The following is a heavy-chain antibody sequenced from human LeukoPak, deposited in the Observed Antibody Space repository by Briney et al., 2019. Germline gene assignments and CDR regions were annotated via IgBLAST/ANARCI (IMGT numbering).Heavy chain of an antibody. Sequence: GGSLRLSCAASGFTFSSYGMHWVRQAPGKGLEWVAVIWYDGSNKYYADSVKGRFTISRDNSKNTLYLQMNSLRAEDTAVYCCAREMNSGYSYGYYYYYGMDVWGQGTTVTVSS. CDR3: AREMNSGYSYGYYYYYGMDV. CDR2: IWYDGSNK. J-gene: IGHJ6*02. CDR1: GFTFSSYG. V-gene: IGHV3-33*01. D-gene: IGHD5-18*01.